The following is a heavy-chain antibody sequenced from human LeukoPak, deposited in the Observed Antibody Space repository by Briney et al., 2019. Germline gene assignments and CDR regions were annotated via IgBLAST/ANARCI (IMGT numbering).Heavy chain of an antibody. D-gene: IGHD6-19*01. J-gene: IGHJ4*02. CDR3: ARGNIAVAGLFDY. Sequence: TASETLSLTCAVSGGSISSSNWWSWVRQPPGKGLECIGEIYHSGSTNYNPSLKSRVTISVDKSKNQFSLKLSSVTAADTAVYYCARGNIAVAGLFDYWGQGTLVTVSS. CDR1: GGSISSSNW. V-gene: IGHV4-4*02. CDR2: IYHSGST.